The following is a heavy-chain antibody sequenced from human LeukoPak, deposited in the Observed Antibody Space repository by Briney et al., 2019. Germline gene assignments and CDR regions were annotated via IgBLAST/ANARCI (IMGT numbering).Heavy chain of an antibody. V-gene: IGHV3-23*01. J-gene: IGHJ4*02. CDR1: GFTFRNHA. D-gene: IGHD1-26*01. CDR2: ISGSGETT. Sequence: GGSLRLSCAASGFTFRNHAMNWVRQAPGKGLEWVSVISGSGETTYYADSVKGRFTISRDNSQNTLYLQMSGLRGEDTALYYCAKDRGMVGASVRAFDYWGQGTLVTVSS. CDR3: AKDRGMVGASVRAFDY.